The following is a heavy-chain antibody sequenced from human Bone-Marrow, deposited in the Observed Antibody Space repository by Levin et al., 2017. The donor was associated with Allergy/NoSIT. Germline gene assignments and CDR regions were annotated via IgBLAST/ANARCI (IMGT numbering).Heavy chain of an antibody. Sequence: GESLKISCKGSGYNFTTSWIGWVRQLPGEGLEWMGIIYPSDSDTRYSPSFRGQVTMSVDKSINTAYLQWSRLKASDSAIYWCTRQAAGGNYGDSWGQGTLVTVSS. CDR3: TRQAAGGNYGDS. D-gene: IGHD4-23*01. J-gene: IGHJ5*01. CDR1: GYNFTTSW. CDR2: IYPSDSDT. V-gene: IGHV5-51*01.